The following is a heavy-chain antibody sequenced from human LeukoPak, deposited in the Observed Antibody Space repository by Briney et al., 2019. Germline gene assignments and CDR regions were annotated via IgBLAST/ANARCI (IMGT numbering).Heavy chain of an antibody. Sequence: GGSLRLSCAASGFTFSAYGLHWVRQAPGKGLEWVAVISYDGSNKYYADSVKGRFTISRDNSKNTLYLQMGSLRAEDMAVYYCARDGRYCSGGSCYYYGMDVWGQGTTVTVSS. CDR3: ARDGRYCSGGSCYYYGMDV. CDR2: ISYDGSNK. V-gene: IGHV3-30*14. J-gene: IGHJ6*02. D-gene: IGHD2-15*01. CDR1: GFTFSAYG.